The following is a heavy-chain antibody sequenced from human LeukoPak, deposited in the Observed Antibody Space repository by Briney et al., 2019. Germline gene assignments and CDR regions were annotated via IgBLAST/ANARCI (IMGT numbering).Heavy chain of an antibody. CDR1: GYSISSGYY. J-gene: IGHJ4*02. V-gene: IGHV4-38-2*02. CDR2: IYHSGST. Sequence: SETLSLTCTVSGYSISSGYYWGWIRQPPGKGLEWIGSIYHSGSTYYNPSLKSRVTISVDTSKNQFSLKLSSVTAADTAVYYCARESSGITIFGVARAFGYWGQGTLVTVSS. CDR3: ARESSGITIFGVARAFGY. D-gene: IGHD3-3*01.